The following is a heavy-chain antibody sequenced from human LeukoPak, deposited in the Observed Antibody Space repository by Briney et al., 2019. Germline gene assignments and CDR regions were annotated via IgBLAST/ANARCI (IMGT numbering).Heavy chain of an antibody. CDR2: IYYSGNS. CDR3: ARHGNVVVVPAAKGFDY. CDR1: GGFFSSSNYF. J-gene: IGHJ4*02. V-gene: IGHV4-39*01. D-gene: IGHD2-2*01. Sequence: PSETLSLTCTVSGGFFSSSNYFWVWIRQPPGKGLEWIGSIYYSGNSYYNPSLKSRVTISVDTSKNHFSLKLRSVMAADTAVYYCARHGNVVVVPAAKGFDYWGQGTQVTVSS.